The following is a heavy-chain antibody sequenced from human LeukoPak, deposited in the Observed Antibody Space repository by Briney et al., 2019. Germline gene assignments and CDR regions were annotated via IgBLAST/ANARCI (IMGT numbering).Heavy chain of an antibody. J-gene: IGHJ6*02. CDR1: GGSISPHY. D-gene: IGHD3-3*01. CDR3: ARTTSGYYYYYYGMDV. CDR2: IYYSGTT. V-gene: IGHV4-59*11. Sequence: SETLSLTCSVSGGSISPHYWSWIRQPPGKGLEWIGYIYYSGTTNYNPSLKSRVTISVDTSKNQFSLKLSSVTAADTAVYYCARTTSGYYYYYYGMDVWGQGTTVTVSS.